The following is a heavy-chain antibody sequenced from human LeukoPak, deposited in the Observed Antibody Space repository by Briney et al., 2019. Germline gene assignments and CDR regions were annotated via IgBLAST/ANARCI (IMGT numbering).Heavy chain of an antibody. D-gene: IGHD6-19*01. CDR1: GGSISNYY. V-gene: IGHV4-59*12. CDR3: ARPLAVAGPEDFDY. J-gene: IGHJ4*02. Sequence: SETLSLTCTVSGGSISNYYWSWIRQPPGKGLEWIGSIYYSGSTNYNPSLKSRVTISVDTSKNQFSLKLSSVTAADTAVYYCARPLAVAGPEDFDYWGQGTLVTISS. CDR2: IYYSGST.